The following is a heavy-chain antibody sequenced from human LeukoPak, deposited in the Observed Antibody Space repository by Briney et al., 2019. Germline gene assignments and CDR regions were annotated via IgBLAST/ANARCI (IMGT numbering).Heavy chain of an antibody. CDR1: GYTFTSYG. J-gene: IGHJ4*02. V-gene: IGHV1-18*04. Sequence: WASVKVSCKASGYTFTSYGISWVRQAPGQGLEWMGWINANNGNTNYAQKLQGRVTMTTDTSTSTAYMELRSLRSDDTAVYYCARVLRGCTRTFGSGGDDDYWGQGTLVTVSS. D-gene: IGHD2-8*01. CDR3: ARVLRGCTRTFGSGGDDDY. CDR2: INANNGNT.